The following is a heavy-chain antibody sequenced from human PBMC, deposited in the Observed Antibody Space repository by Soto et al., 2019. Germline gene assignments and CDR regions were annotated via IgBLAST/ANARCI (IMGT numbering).Heavy chain of an antibody. CDR1: GYTFTSYG. V-gene: IGHV1-18*01. Sequence: ASVKVSCKASGYTFTSYGISWVRQAPGQGLEWMGWISAYNGNTNYAQKLQGRVTMTTDTSTSTAYMELRSLRSDDTAVYYCAICYDILTGYYGGMDVWGQGTKVTVSS. D-gene: IGHD3-9*01. CDR3: AICYDILTGYYGGMDV. CDR2: ISAYNGNT. J-gene: IGHJ6*02.